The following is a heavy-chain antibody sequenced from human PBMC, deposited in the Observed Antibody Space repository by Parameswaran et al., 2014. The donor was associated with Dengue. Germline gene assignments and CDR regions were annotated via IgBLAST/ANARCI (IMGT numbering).Heavy chain of an antibody. J-gene: IGHJ5*02. Sequence: RWIRQPPGKGLEWIGEINHSGSTNYNPSLKSRVTISVDTSKNQFSLKLTSVTAADTALYYCATKFDYGDYEAGGDWFDPWGQGTLVTVSS. CDR2: INHSGST. V-gene: IGHV4-34*01. D-gene: IGHD4-17*01. CDR3: ATKFDYGDYEAGGDWFDP.